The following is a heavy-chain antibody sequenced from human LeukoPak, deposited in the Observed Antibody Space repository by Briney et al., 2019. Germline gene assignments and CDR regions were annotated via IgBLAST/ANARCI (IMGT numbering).Heavy chain of an antibody. CDR3: ATNSGWRFDY. J-gene: IGHJ4*02. CDR1: GFTFNSYS. D-gene: IGHD2-21*01. V-gene: IGHV3-48*01. Sequence: GGSLSLSCAASGFTFNSYSMNWVRQASGKGLEWVSYISSRSSSIYYADSVKGRFTISRDNAKNSLYLQMNSLRAEDTAVYYCATNSGWRFDYWGQGTLVTVSS. CDR2: ISSRSSSI.